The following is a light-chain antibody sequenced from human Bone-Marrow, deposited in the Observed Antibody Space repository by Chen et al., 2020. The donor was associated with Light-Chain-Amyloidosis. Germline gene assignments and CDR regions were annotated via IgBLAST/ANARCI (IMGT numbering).Light chain of an antibody. Sequence: SYELTQPPSVSVSPGKTARLTCSGDDLPTKYAYWYQQKPGQAPVLGINRDTERPWGIAEPFSGSSSGTTATLTSSGGQAEDYADYHCQSADSIGTYEVIFGGGTKLTVL. V-gene: IGLV3-25*03. CDR3: QSADSIGTYEVI. CDR1: DLPTKY. J-gene: IGLJ2*01. CDR2: RDT.